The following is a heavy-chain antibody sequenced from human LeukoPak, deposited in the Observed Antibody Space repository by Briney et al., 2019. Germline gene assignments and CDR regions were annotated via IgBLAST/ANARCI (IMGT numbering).Heavy chain of an antibody. CDR1: GFTFDDYG. J-gene: IGHJ3*02. CDR2: INWNGGST. D-gene: IGHD2-2*02. Sequence: GGSLRLSCAASGFTFDDYGMSWVRQAPGKGLEWVSGINWNGGSTGYADSVKGRFTISRDNAKNSLYLQMNSLRAEDTALYYCARAVLGCSSTSCYTGAFDIWGQGTMVTVSS. V-gene: IGHV3-20*04. CDR3: ARAVLGCSSTSCYTGAFDI.